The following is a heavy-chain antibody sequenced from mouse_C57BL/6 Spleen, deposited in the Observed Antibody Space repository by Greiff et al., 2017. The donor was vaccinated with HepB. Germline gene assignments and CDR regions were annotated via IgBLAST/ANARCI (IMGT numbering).Heavy chain of an antibody. J-gene: IGHJ4*01. Sequence: QVHVKQSGPGLVQPSQSLSITCTVSGFSLTSYGVHWVRQSPGKGLEWLGVIWSGGSTDYNAAFISRLSISKDNSKSQVFFKMNSLQADDTAIYYCARNWNYGSKNAMDYWGQGTSVTVSS. CDR1: GFSLTSYG. CDR3: ARNWNYGSKNAMDY. D-gene: IGHD1-1*01. CDR2: IWSGGST. V-gene: IGHV2-2*01.